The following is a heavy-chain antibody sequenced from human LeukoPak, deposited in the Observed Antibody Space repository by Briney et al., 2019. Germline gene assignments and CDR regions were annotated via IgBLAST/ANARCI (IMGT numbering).Heavy chain of an antibody. Sequence: GASVKVSCKTSGYTFTGYYMHWVRQAPGQGLEWMGWINPNSGGTNYAQKFQGRVTMTRDTSISTAYMELSRLRSDDTAVYYCASSLERDGGNSAGDYWGQGTLVTVSS. CDR1: GYTFTGYY. V-gene: IGHV1-2*02. CDR2: INPNSGGT. D-gene: IGHD4-23*01. J-gene: IGHJ4*02. CDR3: ASSLERDGGNSAGDY.